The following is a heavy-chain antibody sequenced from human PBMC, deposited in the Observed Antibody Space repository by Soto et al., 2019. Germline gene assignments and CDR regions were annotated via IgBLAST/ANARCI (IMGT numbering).Heavy chain of an antibody. CDR2: MSYSGST. CDR1: GGSISTSTYY. J-gene: IGHJ5*02. V-gene: IGHV4-39*07. Sequence: PSETLSLTCTVSGGSISTSTYYWGWIRQPPGKGLEWIGTMSYSGSTYYNPPLKSRVTMSVDPSKNQVSLKLNSVTTADTAVYYCARDRSTYGGGGTGEVKENWFDPWGPGTLVTVSS. CDR3: ARDRSTYGGGGTGEVKENWFDP. D-gene: IGHD2-8*01.